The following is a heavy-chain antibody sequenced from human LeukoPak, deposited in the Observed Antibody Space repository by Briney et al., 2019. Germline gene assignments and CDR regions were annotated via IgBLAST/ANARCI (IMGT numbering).Heavy chain of an antibody. V-gene: IGHV3-21*01. Sequence: GGSLRLSCAASGFTFSSYSMNWVRQAPGKGLEWVSSISTSSSYVYYADSVKGRFTISRDNAKNSLYLQMNSLRAEDTAVYYCARGSEWELLSCDFWGQGTVVTVSS. CDR2: ISTSSSYV. CDR3: ARGSEWELLSCDF. D-gene: IGHD1-26*01. CDR1: GFTFSSYS. J-gene: IGHJ4*02.